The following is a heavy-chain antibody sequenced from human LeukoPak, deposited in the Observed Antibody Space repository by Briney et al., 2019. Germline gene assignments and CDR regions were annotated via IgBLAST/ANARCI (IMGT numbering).Heavy chain of an antibody. D-gene: IGHD4-11*01. Sequence: SQTLSLTCTVSGGSISSGGYYWSWLRQHPGKGLEWIGYIYYSGSTYYNPSLKSRVTISVDTSKNQFSLKLSSVTAADTAVYYCARVQYLRPDVEWFDPWGQGTLVTVSS. J-gene: IGHJ5*02. CDR2: IYYSGST. CDR3: ARVQYLRPDVEWFDP. V-gene: IGHV4-31*03. CDR1: GGSISSGGYY.